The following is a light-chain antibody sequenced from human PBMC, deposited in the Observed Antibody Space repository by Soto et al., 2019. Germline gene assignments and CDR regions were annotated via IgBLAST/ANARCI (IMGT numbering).Light chain of an antibody. CDR1: QSISSY. Sequence: DLQMTQSPSSLSASVGDRVTITCRASQSISSYLNWYQQKPGKAPKLLIYAASSLQSGVPSRFSGSGSGTDFTLTISSLQPEDFATYYCQQSYSTPRRWTFGQGTKVEIK. J-gene: IGKJ1*01. V-gene: IGKV1-39*01. CDR3: QQSYSTPRRWT. CDR2: AAS.